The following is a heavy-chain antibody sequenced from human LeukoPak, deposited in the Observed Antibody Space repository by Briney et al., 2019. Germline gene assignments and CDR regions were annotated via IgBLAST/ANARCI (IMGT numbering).Heavy chain of an antibody. CDR3: VRDWFGEFR. CDR1: GFTFSSYA. CDR2: ISYDGSNK. J-gene: IGHJ4*02. V-gene: IGHV3-30-3*01. D-gene: IGHD3-10*01. Sequence: GGSLRLSCAASGFTFSSYAMHWVRQAPGKGLEWVAVISYDGSNKYYADSVKGRFTISRDNSKNTLYLQMNSLRAEDTAVYYCVRDWFGEFRWGQGTQVTVSS.